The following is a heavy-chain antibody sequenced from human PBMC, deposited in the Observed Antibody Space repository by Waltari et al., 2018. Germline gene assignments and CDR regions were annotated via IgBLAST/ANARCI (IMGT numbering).Heavy chain of an antibody. CDR2: IRSSNSYI. J-gene: IGHJ4*02. D-gene: IGHD4-17*01. V-gene: IGHV3-21*01. CDR1: GFTFSSYS. CDR3: ARAHDYGDYGDY. Sequence: EVQLVESGGGLVKPGGSLRLSCAASGFTFSSYSMNWVRQAPGKGLEWVVSIRSSNSYIYYADSVKGRFTISRDNAKNSLYLEMNSLRAEDTAVYYCARAHDYGDYGDYWGQGTLVTVSS.